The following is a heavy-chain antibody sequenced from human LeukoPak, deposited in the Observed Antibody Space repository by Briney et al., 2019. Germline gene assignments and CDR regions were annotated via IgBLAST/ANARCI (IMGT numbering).Heavy chain of an antibody. CDR2: ISYHGSNK. V-gene: IGHV3-30*18. D-gene: IGHD3/OR15-3a*01. Sequence: GRTLRLSRAASGFTFSNHGMHWVRHAPGKGLECVAVISYHGSNKYYADSVKGRFTISRDNSKNTLYLQMNSLRAEDTAVYYCAKGGEPYYDLWRGSYYYYGIDVWGQGTTVTVSS. J-gene: IGHJ6*02. CDR3: AKGGEPYYDLWRGSYYYYGIDV. CDR1: GFTFSNHG.